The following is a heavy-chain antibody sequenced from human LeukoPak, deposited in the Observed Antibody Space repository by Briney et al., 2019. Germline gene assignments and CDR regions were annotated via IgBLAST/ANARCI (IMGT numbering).Heavy chain of an antibody. J-gene: IGHJ4*02. CDR3: ARLNGSPGGFDY. V-gene: IGHV5-51*01. CDR1: GSIVSTYW. Sequence: GGSLQISCQGSGSIVSTYWIGGGRQVPGKGGDGVGILHPGDSDARYSPSFPGQVTISADKSISTAYLQWSSLKASDTAMYYCARLNGSPGGFDYWGQGTLVTVSS. D-gene: IGHD3-10*01. CDR2: LHPGDSDA.